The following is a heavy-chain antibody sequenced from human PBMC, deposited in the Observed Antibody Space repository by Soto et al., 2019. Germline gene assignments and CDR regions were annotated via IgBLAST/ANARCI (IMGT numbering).Heavy chain of an antibody. V-gene: IGHV6-1*01. D-gene: IGHD6-19*01. J-gene: IGHJ4*02. Sequence: SQTLSLTCAISGDSVSSNTAAWNWIRSSPSRGLEWLGRTYYRSSWRHDYAVSVKSRITVNPDTSKNHFSLQLNSVTPDDRAVYYCARGVAGSGFDLWGQGTLVTVSS. CDR1: GDSVSSNTAA. CDR3: ARGVAGSGFDL. CDR2: TYYRSSWRH.